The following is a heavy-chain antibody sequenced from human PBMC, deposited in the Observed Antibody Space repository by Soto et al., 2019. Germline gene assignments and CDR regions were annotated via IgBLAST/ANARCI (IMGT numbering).Heavy chain of an antibody. V-gene: IGHV1-69*01. J-gene: IGHJ3*02. CDR1: GGTFSGYA. D-gene: IGHD3-22*01. CDR3: ARDRGGYYDSSGYKNNLAFDI. CDR2: IIPIFGTA. Sequence: SVKVSCKASGGTFSGYAIGWGRQAPGQGLEWMGGIIPIFGTANYAQKFQGRVTITADESTSTAYMELSSLRSEDTAVYYCARDRGGYYDSSGYKNNLAFDIWGQGTMVTVSS.